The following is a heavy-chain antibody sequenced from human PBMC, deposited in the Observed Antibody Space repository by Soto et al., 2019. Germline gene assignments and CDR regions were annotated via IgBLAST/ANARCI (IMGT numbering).Heavy chain of an antibody. D-gene: IGHD3-10*01. CDR2: ISAYNGNT. Sequence: GASVKVSCKASGYTFTSYGISWVRQAPGQGLEWMGWISAYNGNTNYAQKLQGRVTMTTDTSTSTACMELRSLRSDDTAVYYCARDHTVGYYGSGSYYQLYGMDVWGQGTTLTVSS. V-gene: IGHV1-18*04. CDR1: GYTFTSYG. CDR3: ARDHTVGYYGSGSYYQLYGMDV. J-gene: IGHJ6*02.